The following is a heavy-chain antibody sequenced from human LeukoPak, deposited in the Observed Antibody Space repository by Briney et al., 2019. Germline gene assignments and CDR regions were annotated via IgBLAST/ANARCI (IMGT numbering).Heavy chain of an antibody. CDR1: GFIFRNYA. J-gene: IGHJ4*02. CDR3: AKWGDYDILTGYYVSDF. V-gene: IGHV3-23*01. Sequence: GGSLRLSCAASGFIFRNYAMSWVRQAPGKGLEWASAITGSGDTTYYADSVKGRFTISRDNSKNTLYVEMNTLRAEDTAVYYCAKWGDYDILTGYYVSDFWGQGTLVTVSS. D-gene: IGHD3-9*01. CDR2: ITGSGDTT.